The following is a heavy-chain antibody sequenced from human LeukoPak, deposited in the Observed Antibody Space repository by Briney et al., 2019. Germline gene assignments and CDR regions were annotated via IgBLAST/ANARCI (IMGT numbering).Heavy chain of an antibody. CDR3: ARGGPPSHHGPYYIDY. CDR2: IYYSGST. V-gene: IGHV4-31*03. Sequence: SETLSLTCTVSGGSISSGGYYWSWIRQHPGKGLEWIGYIYYSGSTYYNPSLKSRVTISVDTSKNQFSLKLSSVTAADTAVYYCARGGPPSHHGPYYIDYWGQGTLVTVSS. D-gene: IGHD1-14*01. CDR1: GGSISSGGYY. J-gene: IGHJ4*02.